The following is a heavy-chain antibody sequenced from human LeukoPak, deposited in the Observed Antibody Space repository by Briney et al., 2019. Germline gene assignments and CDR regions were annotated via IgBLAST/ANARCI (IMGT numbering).Heavy chain of an antibody. J-gene: IGHJ6*03. D-gene: IGHD2-2*01. CDR1: GGSISSYY. Sequence: SETLSLTCTVSGGSISSYYWSWIRQPAGKGLEWIGRIYTSGSTNYNPSLKSRVTISVDTSKTQFSLKLSSVTAADTAVYYCARGGYCSSTSCYDDYYYYMDVWGKGTTVTISS. CDR3: ARGGYCSSTSCYDDYYYYMDV. V-gene: IGHV4-4*07. CDR2: IYTSGST.